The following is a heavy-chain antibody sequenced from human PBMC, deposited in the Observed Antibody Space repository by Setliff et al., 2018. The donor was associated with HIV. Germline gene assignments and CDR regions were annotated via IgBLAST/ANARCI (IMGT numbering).Heavy chain of an antibody. CDR1: GGSFSKYL. CDR2: IIPFLGVR. CDR3: VNGGSVGQFDY. J-gene: IGHJ4*02. Sequence: SVKVSCKTSGGSFSKYLFTWVRQAPGQGLEWMGGIIPFLGVRDYAQKFQGRVTITADGSTRTGYMEMSSLKSEDTAVYYCVNGGSVGQFDYWGQGTLVTVSS. D-gene: IGHD3-16*01. V-gene: IGHV1-69*10.